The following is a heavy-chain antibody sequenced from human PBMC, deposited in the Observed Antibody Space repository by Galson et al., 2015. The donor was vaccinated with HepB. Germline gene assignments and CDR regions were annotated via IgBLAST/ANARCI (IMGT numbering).Heavy chain of an antibody. J-gene: IGHJ5*02. CDR2: MNPKSGNT. Sequence: SVKVSCKASGYTFTSHDINWVRQASGQGLEWMGWMNPKSGNTVYAQKLQGRVTMTRDPSISTAYMELSGLRSDDTAVYYCARRWAARREGNWFDPWGQGTLVTVSA. D-gene: IGHD6-6*01. V-gene: IGHV1-8*01. CDR3: ARRWAARREGNWFDP. CDR1: GYTFTSHD.